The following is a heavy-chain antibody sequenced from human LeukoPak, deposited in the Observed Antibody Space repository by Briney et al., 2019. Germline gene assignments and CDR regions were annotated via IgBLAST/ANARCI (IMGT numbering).Heavy chain of an antibody. V-gene: IGHV4-59*01. J-gene: IGHJ3*02. CDR3: ARGLVLATDDAFDI. CDR2: VYDNDIS. D-gene: IGHD5-12*01. CDR1: GASIRSYF. Sequence: SETLSLTCSVSGASIRSYFWSWIRQSPGEGLEWIGYVYDNDISNFNPSLESRATILVDRSKSQFSLKLRSVTAADTAVYYCARGLVLATDDAFDIWGPGTMVTVSS.